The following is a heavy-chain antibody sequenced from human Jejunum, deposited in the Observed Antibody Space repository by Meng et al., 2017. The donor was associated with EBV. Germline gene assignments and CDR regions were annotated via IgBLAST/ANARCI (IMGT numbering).Heavy chain of an antibody. CDR3: ARGAGNVYSYDSSGSYYFDY. J-gene: IGHJ4*02. CDR2: INHSGST. Sequence: QVQLQQWGAGLLKPSXXLSLTXGVYGGSFSGYYWSWIRQPPGKGLEWIGEINHSGSTTYNPSLKSRVTISVDTSKNQISLKLTSVTAADTAVYYCARGAGNVYSYDSSGSYYFDYWGLGTLVNVSS. CDR1: GGSFSGYY. V-gene: IGHV4-34*01. D-gene: IGHD3-22*01.